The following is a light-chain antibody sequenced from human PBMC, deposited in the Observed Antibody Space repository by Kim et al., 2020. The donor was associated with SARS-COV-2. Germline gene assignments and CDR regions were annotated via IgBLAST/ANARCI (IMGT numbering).Light chain of an antibody. V-gene: IGKV3-20*01. J-gene: IGKJ2*01. CDR1: VIISSSY. CDR3: QQYSRSPSMYS. Sequence: PGKRAAHTGGARVIISSSYLAWYQQKLGQAPRLLIYGGSSRATGIPDRFSGSGSRTEFTLTISRLETEDFAVYYCQQYSRSPSMYSFGQGTKLEI. CDR2: GGS.